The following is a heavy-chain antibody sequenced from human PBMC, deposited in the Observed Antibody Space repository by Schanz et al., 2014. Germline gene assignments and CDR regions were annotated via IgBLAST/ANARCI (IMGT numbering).Heavy chain of an antibody. CDR1: GFTFSSYA. Sequence: QEQLVESGGGAVQPGRSLRLSCAASGFTFSSYAVDWIRQAPGQGLEWVSFISYDGSLKSYLDSVKGRFTISRDNSKNTLFLEMNSLRVEDTAVYYCARDLVSYHDFWSGQETGDRAFDLWVQGTMVTVSP. J-gene: IGHJ3*01. D-gene: IGHD3-3*01. CDR3: ARDLVSYHDFWSGQETGDRAFDL. CDR2: ISYDGSLK. V-gene: IGHV3-30-3*01.